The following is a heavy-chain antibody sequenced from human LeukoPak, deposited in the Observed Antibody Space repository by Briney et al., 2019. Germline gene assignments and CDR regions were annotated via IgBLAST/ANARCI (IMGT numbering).Heavy chain of an antibody. V-gene: IGHV1-2*02. CDR1: GYTFTNYD. CDR3: ARGTVTLDY. J-gene: IGHJ4*02. CDR2: INPNSGGT. Sequence: GASVKVSCKASGYTFTNYDINWVRQATGQGLEWMGWINPNSGGTNYAQKFQGRVTMTRDTSISTAYMELSRLRSDDTAVYYCARGTVTLDYWGQGTLVTVSS. D-gene: IGHD4-11*01.